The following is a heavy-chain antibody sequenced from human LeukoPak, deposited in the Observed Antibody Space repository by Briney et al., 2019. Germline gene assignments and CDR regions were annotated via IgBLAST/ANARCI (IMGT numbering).Heavy chain of an antibody. J-gene: IGHJ4*02. D-gene: IGHD1-26*01. CDR1: GFTFSSYW. CDR2: IKQDGSEV. V-gene: IGHV3-7*01. CDR3: ARDKIVGATHFDY. Sequence: GGSLRLSCAASGFTFSSYWMSWVRQAPGKGLEWVANIKQDGSEVYYVDSVKGRFTISRDNAKNSLYLQMNSLRAEDTAVYYCARDKIVGATHFDYWGQGTLVTVSS.